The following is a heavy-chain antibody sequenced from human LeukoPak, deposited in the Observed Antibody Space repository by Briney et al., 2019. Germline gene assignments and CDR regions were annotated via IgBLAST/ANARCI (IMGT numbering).Heavy chain of an antibody. V-gene: IGHV3-30*18. D-gene: IGHD2-15*01. J-gene: IGHJ4*02. CDR2: ISYDGSNK. Sequence: GGSLRLSCAASGFTFSSYGMHWVRQAPGKGLEWVAVISYDGSNKYYADSVKGRFTISRDNSKNTLYLQMNSLRAEDTAVYYCAKSGDGGYFDYWGQGTLVTVSS. CDR1: GFTFSSYG. CDR3: AKSGDGGYFDY.